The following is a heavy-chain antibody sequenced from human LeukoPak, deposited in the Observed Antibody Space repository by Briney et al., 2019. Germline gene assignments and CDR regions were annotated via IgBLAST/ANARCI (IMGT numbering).Heavy chain of an antibody. V-gene: IGHV3-64*01. J-gene: IGHJ5*02. CDR3: ARDLGQYYDTSDNWFDP. Sequence: GGSLRLSCAASGFTFSSYAMHWVRQAPGKGLEYVSAISSNGGSTYYANSVKGRFTISRDNAKNTLNLQMNSLRAEDTAVYYCARDLGQYYDTSDNWFDPWGQGTLVTVSS. D-gene: IGHD3-22*01. CDR2: ISSNGGST. CDR1: GFTFSSYA.